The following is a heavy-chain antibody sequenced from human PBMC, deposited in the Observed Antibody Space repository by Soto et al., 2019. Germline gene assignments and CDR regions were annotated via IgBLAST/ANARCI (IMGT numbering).Heavy chain of an antibody. CDR2: IKSKIDGGTS. CDR3: ATMGHCSNGVCSYYYYGMDV. V-gene: IGHV3-15*07. J-gene: IGHJ6*02. CDR1: GFTFSHAW. Sequence: EVQLVESGGGLVQPGGSLRLSCGASGFTFSHAWMNWVRQAPGKGLEWVGRIKSKIDGGTSDYAAPVKGRFSISRDDSKDPLFLQMNSLKTEDTAVYFCATMGHCSNGVCSYYYYGMDVWGLGTTVTVSS. D-gene: IGHD2-8*01.